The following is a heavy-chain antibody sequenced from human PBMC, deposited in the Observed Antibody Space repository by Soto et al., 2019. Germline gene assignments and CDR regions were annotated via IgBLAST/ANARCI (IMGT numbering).Heavy chain of an antibody. CDR2: IYYSGST. CDR3: ASRRATVANIDY. CDR1: GGSISSGDYY. V-gene: IGHV4-30-4*01. Sequence: PSETLSLTCTVSGGSISSGDYYWSWIRQPPGKGLEWIGYIYYSGSTYYNPSLKSRVTISVDTSKNQFSLKLSSVTAADTAVYYCASRRATVANIDYWGQGTLVTVSS. J-gene: IGHJ4*02. D-gene: IGHD4-4*01.